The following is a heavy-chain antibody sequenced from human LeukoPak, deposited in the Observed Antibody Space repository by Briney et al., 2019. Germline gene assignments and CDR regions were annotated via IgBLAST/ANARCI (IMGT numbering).Heavy chain of an antibody. D-gene: IGHD3-10*02. V-gene: IGHV3-7*01. CDR1: GFTFSSYW. CDR3: AELGITMIGGV. J-gene: IGHJ6*04. Sequence: GGSLRLSCAASGFTFSSYWMSWVRQAPGKGLDFVASISHDETERYRESVKGRFTISRDTSKNSLYLQMNSLRAEDTAVYYCAELGITMIGGVWGKGTTVTISS. CDR2: ISHDETE.